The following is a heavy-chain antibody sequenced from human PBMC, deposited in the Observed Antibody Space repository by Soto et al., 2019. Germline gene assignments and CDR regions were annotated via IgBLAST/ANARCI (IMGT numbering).Heavy chain of an antibody. CDR1: GGSFTSNNW. CDR3: ASRDPGTSVDY. J-gene: IGHJ4*02. V-gene: IGHV4-4*02. D-gene: IGHD1-7*01. CDR2: IYRTGST. Sequence: PSETLSLTCAVSGGSFTSNNWWTWVRQLPGQGLEWIGEIYRTGSTNYNPSLKSRVTISLDKSENQFSLKVTSLTAADTAVYYCASRDPGTSVDYWGQGTLVTVSS.